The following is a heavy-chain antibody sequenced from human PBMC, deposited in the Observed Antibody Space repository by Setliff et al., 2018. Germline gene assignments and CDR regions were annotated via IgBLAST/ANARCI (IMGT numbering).Heavy chain of an antibody. CDR3: STGSIVGATAAEYFQH. Sequence: GASVKVSCKASGGTFSSYGISWVRQAPGQGLEWMGGTIPMFGTTSYARQFQGRVTIITDESTSTAYMQLSSLRAEDTAVYYCSTGSIVGATAAEYFQHWGQGTLVTVSS. V-gene: IGHV1-69*05. CDR2: TIPMFGTT. CDR1: GGTFSSYG. J-gene: IGHJ1*01. D-gene: IGHD1-26*01.